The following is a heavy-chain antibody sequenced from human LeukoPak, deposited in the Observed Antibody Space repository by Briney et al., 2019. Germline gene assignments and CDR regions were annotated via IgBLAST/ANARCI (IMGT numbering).Heavy chain of an antibody. CDR1: GYTFTDYY. D-gene: IGHD1-26*01. CDR3: ARDNSSSSSYCGNSYMDD. J-gene: IGHJ6*03. CDR2: INPNSGGT. Sequence: ASVKLSCKASGYTFTDYYMHWIRQAPGQGLEWMGWINPNSGGTNYAQKFQGRVTMTRDTSISTAYMGLSRLRSDDTAIYYCARDNSSSSSYCGNSYMDDWGQGTTVTVSS. V-gene: IGHV1-2*02.